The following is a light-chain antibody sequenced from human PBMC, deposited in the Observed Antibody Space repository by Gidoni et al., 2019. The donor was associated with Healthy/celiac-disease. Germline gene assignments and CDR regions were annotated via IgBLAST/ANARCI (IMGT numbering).Light chain of an antibody. CDR2: WAS. CDR1: QSVLYSSNNKNY. Sequence: DIVMTQSPDSLAVSLGERATINCKSSQSVLYSSNNKNYLALDQQKPGQSPKLLIYWASTRESGVPDRFSGSGSGTDFTLTISSLQAEDVAVYYCQQYYSTPHTFGQGTKLEIK. V-gene: IGKV4-1*01. CDR3: QQYYSTPHT. J-gene: IGKJ2*01.